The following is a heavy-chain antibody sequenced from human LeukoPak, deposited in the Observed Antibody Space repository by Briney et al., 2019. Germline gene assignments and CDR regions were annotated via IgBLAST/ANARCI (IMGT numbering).Heavy chain of an antibody. J-gene: IGHJ4*02. V-gene: IGHV1-69*10. CDR1: GGTFSSYA. CDR3: ARTNWLYYDFWSGYPFDY. D-gene: IGHD3-3*01. CDR2: IIPILGIA. Sequence: ASVKVSCKASGGTFSSYAISWVRQAPGQGLEWMGGIIPILGIANYAQKFQGRVTITADKSTSTAYMELSSLRSEDTAVYYCARTNWLYYDFWSGYPFDYWGQGTLVTVSS.